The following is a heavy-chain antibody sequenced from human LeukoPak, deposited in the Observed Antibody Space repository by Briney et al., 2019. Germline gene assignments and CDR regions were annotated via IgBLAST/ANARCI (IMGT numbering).Heavy chain of an antibody. CDR3: ARQEKYQLLENDY. V-gene: IGHV5-51*01. CDR1: GYSFTSYW. Sequence: GESLKISCKGSGYSFTSYWIGWVRQMPGKGLEWMGIIYPGDSDTRYSPSFQGQVTISADKSISTAYLQWSSLKASDTAVYYCARQEKYQLLENDYWGQGTLVTVSS. J-gene: IGHJ4*02. CDR2: IYPGDSDT. D-gene: IGHD2-2*01.